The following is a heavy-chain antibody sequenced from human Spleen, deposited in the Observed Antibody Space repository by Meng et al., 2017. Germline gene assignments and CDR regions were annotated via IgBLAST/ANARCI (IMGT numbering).Heavy chain of an antibody. D-gene: IGHD6-25*01. V-gene: IGHV1-2*06. Sequence: QVQLVHAGDEVKKPGASVKVSCKPSGYNFPDYYIHWVRRAPGQGLEWMGRINPKSGDTHYAQKFQARVTMTGDTSISTAYMELSGLRSDDTAMYYCARDEDISAAGKLFGDYWGQGTLVTVSS. J-gene: IGHJ4*02. CDR3: ARDEDISAAGKLFGDY. CDR1: GYNFPDYY. CDR2: INPKSGDT.